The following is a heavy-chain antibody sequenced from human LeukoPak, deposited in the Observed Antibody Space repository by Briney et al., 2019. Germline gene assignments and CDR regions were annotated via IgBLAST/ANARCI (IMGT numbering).Heavy chain of an antibody. J-gene: IGHJ4*02. CDR3: AYLGLSSDWNDVPGPQIDY. Sequence: PGGSLRLSCAVSGITFSSFWMSWVRQAPGKGLEWVSTTSASGTITYYADSVKGRCTISRDYSKNTVYLQMNSLRAEDTAVYYCAYLGLSSDWNDVPGPQIDYWGQGTLVSVSS. CDR2: TSASGTIT. V-gene: IGHV3-23*01. D-gene: IGHD1-1*01. CDR1: GITFSSFW.